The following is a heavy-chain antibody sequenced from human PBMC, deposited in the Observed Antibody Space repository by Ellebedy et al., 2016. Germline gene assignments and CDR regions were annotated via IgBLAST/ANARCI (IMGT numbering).Heavy chain of an antibody. Sequence: GGSLRLXXKASGYSFSNYWIGWVRQMPGKGLEWMGVMYPRDSDTRYSPSFQGQVTISADTSISTAYQQWTSLKASDSAMYYCATYGGLDVWGKGTTVTVSS. CDR3: ATYGGLDV. CDR2: MYPRDSDT. CDR1: GYSFSNYW. V-gene: IGHV5-51*01. J-gene: IGHJ6*04. D-gene: IGHD2-21*01.